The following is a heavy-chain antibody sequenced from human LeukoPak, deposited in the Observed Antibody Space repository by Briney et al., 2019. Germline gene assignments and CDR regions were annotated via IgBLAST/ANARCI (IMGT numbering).Heavy chain of an antibody. CDR2: IYYSGST. CDR1: GGSISSGDYY. CDR3: ARDQGIAAAGNDAFDI. V-gene: IGHV4-30-4*01. J-gene: IGHJ3*02. Sequence: PSETLSLTCTVSGGSISSGDYYWSWIRQPPGKGLEWIGYIYYSGSTYYNPSLKSRVTISVDTSKNQFSLKLSSVTAADTAVYYCARDQGIAAAGNDAFDIWGQGTRVTVSS. D-gene: IGHD6-13*01.